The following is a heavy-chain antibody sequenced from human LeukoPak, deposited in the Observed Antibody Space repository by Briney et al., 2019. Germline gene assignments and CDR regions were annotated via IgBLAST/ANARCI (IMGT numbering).Heavy chain of an antibody. Sequence: GGSLRLSCAASGFTFSSYEMNWVRQAPGKGLEWVSYISSSGSTIYYADSVKGRFTISRDNAKNSLYLLMNSLRAEDTAVYYCARAGYDYVWGSPPLDYWGQGTLVTVSS. CDR3: ARAGYDYVWGSPPLDY. CDR2: ISSSGSTI. D-gene: IGHD3-16*01. V-gene: IGHV3-48*03. J-gene: IGHJ4*02. CDR1: GFTFSSYE.